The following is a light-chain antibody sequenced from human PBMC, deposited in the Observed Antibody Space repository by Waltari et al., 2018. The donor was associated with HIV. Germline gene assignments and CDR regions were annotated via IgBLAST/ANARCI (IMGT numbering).Light chain of an antibody. V-gene: IGLV3-25*03. J-gene: IGLJ1*01. CDR3: QAADISGTHLFV. CDR2: KDT. Sequence: SNDLTQSSSVSVSPGQTARITCSGDALSKQYSYWYQHKPGQAPLLLIYKDTERPAEIPERFAGSSTGTTATLTTPGVQPEDEADYYCQAADISGTHLFVFAAGTKVTVL. CDR1: ALSKQY.